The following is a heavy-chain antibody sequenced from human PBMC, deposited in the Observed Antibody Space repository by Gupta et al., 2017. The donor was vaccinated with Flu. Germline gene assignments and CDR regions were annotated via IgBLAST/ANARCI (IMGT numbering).Heavy chain of an antibody. Sequence: PGKGLEWVANIKRYGSENYYVDAVKGRFTISRDNAKNSLYLQRNSLRVEDTAVYYCARQGGPLWEWMYNWFDPWGQGTLVTVSS. J-gene: IGHJ5*02. D-gene: IGHD3-3*01. CDR3: ARQGGPLWEWMYNWFDP. V-gene: IGHV3-7*01. CDR2: IKRYGSEN.